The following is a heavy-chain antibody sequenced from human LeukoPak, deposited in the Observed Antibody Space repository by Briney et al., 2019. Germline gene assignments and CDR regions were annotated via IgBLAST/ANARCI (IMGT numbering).Heavy chain of an antibody. D-gene: IGHD6-13*01. Sequence: ASVKVSCKASGYTFTGYYIHWVRQAPGQGLEWMGWIYPYSGDTNYAQNFQGRVTMTRDTSISTAYMELRSLRSDDTAVYYCARDPYSSSWPDYWGQGTLVTVSS. J-gene: IGHJ4*02. V-gene: IGHV1-2*02. CDR3: ARDPYSSSWPDY. CDR2: IYPYSGDT. CDR1: GYTFTGYY.